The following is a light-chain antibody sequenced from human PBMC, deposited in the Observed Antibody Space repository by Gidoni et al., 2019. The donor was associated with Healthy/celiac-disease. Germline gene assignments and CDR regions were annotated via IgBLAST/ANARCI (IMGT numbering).Light chain of an antibody. J-gene: IGKJ2*01. Sequence: EIVLTQSPATLSLSPGERATLSCRASQSVSSYLAWYQQKPGQAPRLLIYDASNRATGIPARFSGSGSGTAFTLTISSLEPEDFAVYYCQQRSNWPPTFXQXTKLEIK. V-gene: IGKV3-11*01. CDR1: QSVSSY. CDR3: QQRSNWPPT. CDR2: DAS.